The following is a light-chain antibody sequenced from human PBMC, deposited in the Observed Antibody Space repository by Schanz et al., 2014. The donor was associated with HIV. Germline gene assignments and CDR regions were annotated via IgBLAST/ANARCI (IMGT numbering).Light chain of an antibody. V-gene: IGKV1-5*03. J-gene: IGKJ1*01. CDR2: KTS. CDR1: QSISDL. Sequence: DIQMTQSPSTLSASIGDRITLTCRASQSISDLLAWYQQKPGKAPKLLIYKTSTLQSGVPSRFSGSASGTDFTLTISNLQPEDFATYYCLQHISYPWTFGQGTEVEIK. CDR3: LQHISYPWT.